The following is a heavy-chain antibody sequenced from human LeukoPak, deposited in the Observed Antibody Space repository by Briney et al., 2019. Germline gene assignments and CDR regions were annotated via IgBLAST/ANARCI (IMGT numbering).Heavy chain of an antibody. D-gene: IGHD6-13*01. V-gene: IGHV3-53*01. Sequence: GGSLRLSCAASGFTVSSNYMSWVRQAPGKGLEWVSVIYSGGSTYYADSVKGRFTISRDNSKNTLYLQMNSLRAEDTAVYYCARAGSIAAAVDFDYWGQGTLVTVSS. CDR3: ARAGSIAAAVDFDY. CDR2: IYSGGST. J-gene: IGHJ4*02. CDR1: GFTVSSNY.